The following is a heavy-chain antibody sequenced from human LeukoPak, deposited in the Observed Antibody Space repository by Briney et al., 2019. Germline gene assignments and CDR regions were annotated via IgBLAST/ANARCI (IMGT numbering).Heavy chain of an antibody. CDR1: GGSIPSYY. Sequence: PSETLSLTCAISGGSIPSYYWSWIRQTPGKGLEWIGYLFYSGNTNYNPSLKGRITMSIDTSKNEFSLKLRSVTAADTAVYYCARGAYSNYLSVDYWGKGILVTVSS. CDR2: LFYSGNT. D-gene: IGHD4-11*01. V-gene: IGHV4-59*01. CDR3: ARGAYSNYLSVDY. J-gene: IGHJ4*02.